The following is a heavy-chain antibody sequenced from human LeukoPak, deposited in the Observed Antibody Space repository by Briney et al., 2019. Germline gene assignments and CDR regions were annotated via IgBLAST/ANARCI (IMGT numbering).Heavy chain of an antibody. CDR1: GFTFSSYD. CDR2: IGTAGDT. D-gene: IGHD3-22*01. CDR3: ARTTMMDAFDI. V-gene: IGHV3-13*01. J-gene: IGHJ3*02. Sequence: GGSLRLSCAASGFTFSSYDMHWVRQATGKGLEWVSAIGTAGDTYYPGSVKGRFTISRENAKNSLYLQMNSLRAGDTAVYHCARTTMMDAFDIWGQGTMVTVSS.